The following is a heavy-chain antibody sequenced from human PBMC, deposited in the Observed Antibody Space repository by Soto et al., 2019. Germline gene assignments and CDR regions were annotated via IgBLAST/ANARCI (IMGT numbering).Heavy chain of an antibody. V-gene: IGHV1-69*02. J-gene: IGHJ6*02. D-gene: IGHD2-15*01. CDR1: GGTFSSYT. CDR2: IIPILGIA. CDR3: ARYGGVVVVADLYDYCGTDV. Sequence: QVQLVQSGAEVKKPGSSVKVSCKASGGTFSSYTISWVRQAPGQGLEWMGRIIPILGIANYAQKFQGRVTIPADKSTSTDDMELSSLSSEDTVVYYCARYGGVVVVADLYDYCGTDVWGQGTTVTGSS.